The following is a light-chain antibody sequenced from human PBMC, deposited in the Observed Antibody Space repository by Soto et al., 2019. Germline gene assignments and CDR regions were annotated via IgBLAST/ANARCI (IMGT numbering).Light chain of an antibody. Sequence: QSVLTQPPSVSGSPGQSVTISCTGTSSDVGGYNRVSWYQQPPGKAPKLLIYDVSNRPSGGSTRFYGSKSGNTASLTISGLQAEDEADYYCTSYATGSAYVFGPGTKLTVL. CDR1: SSDVGGYNR. CDR3: TSYATGSAYV. J-gene: IGLJ1*01. V-gene: IGLV2-18*02. CDR2: DVS.